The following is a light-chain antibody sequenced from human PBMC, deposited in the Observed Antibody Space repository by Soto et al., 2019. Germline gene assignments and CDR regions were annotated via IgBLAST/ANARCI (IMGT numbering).Light chain of an antibody. V-gene: IGLV1-47*01. CDR1: SSNIGSNY. J-gene: IGLJ3*02. CDR3: SAWDDSLSGPV. CDR2: RND. Sequence: QSVLTQPPSASGTPGQRVTISCSGSSSNIGSNYVYWYRQLPGTAPNVLIYRNDERPSGVPDRFSGSKSGSSASLAISGLRSEDEADYYCSAWDDSLSGPVFGRETKLTVL.